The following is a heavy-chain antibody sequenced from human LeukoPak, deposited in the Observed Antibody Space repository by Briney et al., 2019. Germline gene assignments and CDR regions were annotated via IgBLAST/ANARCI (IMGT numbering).Heavy chain of an antibody. D-gene: IGHD3-9*01. CDR1: GYSFTSYW. CDR3: ARLLTGATPADY. CDR2: IYPGDSET. J-gene: IGHJ4*02. Sequence: GESLKISCKGSGYSFTSYWIGWVHQVPGKGLEWMGIIYPGDSETRYRPSFQGQVTISADKSISTAYLQWSSLKASDTAMYYCARLLTGATPADYWGQGTLVTVSS. V-gene: IGHV5-51*07.